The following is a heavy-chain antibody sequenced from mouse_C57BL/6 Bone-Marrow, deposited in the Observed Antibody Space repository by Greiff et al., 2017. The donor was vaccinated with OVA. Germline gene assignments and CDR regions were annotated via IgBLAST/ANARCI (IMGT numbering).Heavy chain of an antibody. CDR3: ARSGGNYSYYAMDY. J-gene: IGHJ4*01. CDR2: IDPSDSYT. V-gene: IGHV1-69*01. CDR1: GYTFTSYW. Sequence: VQLQHPGAELVMPGASVKLSCKASGYTFTSYWMHWVKQRPGQGLEWIGEIDPSDSYTNYNQKFKGKSTMTVDKSSSTAYMQLSSLTSEDSAVYYCARSGGNYSYYAMDYWGQGTSVTVSS. D-gene: IGHD2-1*01.